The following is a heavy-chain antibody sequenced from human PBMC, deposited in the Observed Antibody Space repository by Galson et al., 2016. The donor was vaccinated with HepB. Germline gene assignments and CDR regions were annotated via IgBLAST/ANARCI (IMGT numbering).Heavy chain of an antibody. CDR1: GYSFSNYI. D-gene: IGHD6-13*01. CDR3: ARDLGSSTWWGWLDP. CDR2: INGGNGNT. V-gene: IGHV1-3*01. J-gene: IGHJ5*02. Sequence: SVKVSCKASGYSFSNYIMNWVRQAPGQRLEWMGWINGGNGNTKYSERFQDRVTITRDTSANTVYMELDSLTSEDTAVYYCARDLGSSTWWGWLDPWGQGARVAVSS.